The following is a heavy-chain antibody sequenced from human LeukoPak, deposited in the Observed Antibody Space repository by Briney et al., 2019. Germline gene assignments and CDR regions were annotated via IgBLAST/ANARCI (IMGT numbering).Heavy chain of an antibody. D-gene: IGHD6-19*01. J-gene: IGHJ4*02. CDR1: GFTFSSYA. V-gene: IGHV3-23*01. CDR2: ISGSGGST. Sequence: GGSLRLSCAASGFTFSSYAMSWVRQAPGKGLEWVSAISGSGGSTYYADSVKGRFTISRDNSRNMLYLQTTSLRGDDTAVYYCAKDARRTSGWPFFEYWGQGVLVTVSS. CDR3: AKDARRTSGWPFFEY.